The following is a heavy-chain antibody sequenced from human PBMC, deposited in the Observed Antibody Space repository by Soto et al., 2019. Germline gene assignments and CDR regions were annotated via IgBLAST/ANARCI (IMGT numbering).Heavy chain of an antibody. J-gene: IGHJ6*02. Sequence: QVQLVESGGGVVQPGRSLRLSCAASGFTFSSYAMHWVRQAPGKGLEWVAVISYDGSNKYYADSVKGRFTISRDNSKNTLDLQMNSLRAEDTAVYYGARDVGDYDVLTGRRVGSNYYYYGMDVWGQGTTVTVSS. V-gene: IGHV3-30-3*01. CDR3: ARDVGDYDVLTGRRVGSNYYYYGMDV. D-gene: IGHD3-9*01. CDR2: ISYDGSNK. CDR1: GFTFSSYA.